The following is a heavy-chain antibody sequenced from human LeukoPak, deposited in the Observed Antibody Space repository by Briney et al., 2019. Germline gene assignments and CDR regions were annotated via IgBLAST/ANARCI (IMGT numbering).Heavy chain of an antibody. D-gene: IGHD6-19*01. V-gene: IGHV3-23*01. Sequence: GGSRRLSCAASGFTFSSYAMSWVRQAPGKGLEWVSAISGSGGSTYYADSVKGRFTISRDNSKNTLYLQMNSLGAEDTAVYYCAKDQAAVAAYYFDYWGQGALVTVSS. CDR3: AKDQAAVAAYYFDY. CDR1: GFTFSSYA. J-gene: IGHJ4*02. CDR2: ISGSGGST.